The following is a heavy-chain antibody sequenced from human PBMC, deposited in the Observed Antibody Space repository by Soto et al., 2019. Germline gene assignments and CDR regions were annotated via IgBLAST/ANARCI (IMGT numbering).Heavy chain of an antibody. Sequence: EVRLVESGGGLVQPGGSLRLSCAASGFTFSSCRMHWVRQAPGKGLVWVSRISSDGSSTNYADSVKGRFTISRDNAKNTLYLQMNNLRPEDTAVYYCASLYSSAWARDYWGQGTLVTVSS. CDR3: ASLYSSAWARDY. CDR1: GFTFSSCR. J-gene: IGHJ4*02. D-gene: IGHD6-19*01. V-gene: IGHV3-74*01. CDR2: ISSDGSST.